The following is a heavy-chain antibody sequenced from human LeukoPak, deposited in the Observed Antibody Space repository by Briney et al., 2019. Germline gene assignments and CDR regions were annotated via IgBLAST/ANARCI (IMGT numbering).Heavy chain of an antibody. CDR1: GFTFSSYA. CDR3: AKDQMNVRGIVATITRGTVIPNDAFDI. J-gene: IGHJ3*02. Sequence: PGGSLRLSCAASGFTFSSYAMSWVRQAPGKGLEWVSAISGSGGSTYYADSVKGRFTISRDNPKNTLYLQMNSLRAEDTAVYYCAKDQMNVRGIVATITRGTVIPNDAFDIWGQGTMVTVSS. V-gene: IGHV3-23*01. D-gene: IGHD5-12*01. CDR2: ISGSGGST.